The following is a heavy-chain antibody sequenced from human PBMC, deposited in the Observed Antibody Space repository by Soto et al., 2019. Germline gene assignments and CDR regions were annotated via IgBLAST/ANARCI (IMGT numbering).Heavy chain of an antibody. CDR2: ISAANGNT. J-gene: IGHJ3*02. CDR3: ARDLGKYFDWLLSPLGAFDI. CDR1: GYTFTGYG. D-gene: IGHD3-9*01. V-gene: IGHV1-18*01. Sequence: QVQLVQSGAEVKKPGASVKVSCKASGYTFTGYGISWVRQDPGQGLEWMGWISAANGNTNYAQKLQVLVTMTTDSSTSTAYMELRSLISDDTAVYYCARDLGKYFDWLLSPLGAFDIWGQGTMVTVSS.